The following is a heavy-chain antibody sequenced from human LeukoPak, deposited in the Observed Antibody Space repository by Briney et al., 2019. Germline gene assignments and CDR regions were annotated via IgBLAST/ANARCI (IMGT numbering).Heavy chain of an antibody. CDR3: ASAAAAGTIGDY. CDR2: MNPNSGNT. CDR1: GYTFTSYD. V-gene: IGHV1-8*01. Sequence: VASVKVSCKASGYTFTSYDINWVRQATGQGLEWMGWMNPNSGNTGYAQKFQGRVTMTRNTSISTAYMELSSLRSEDTAVYYCASAAAAGTIGDYWGQGTLVTASS. D-gene: IGHD6-13*01. J-gene: IGHJ4*02.